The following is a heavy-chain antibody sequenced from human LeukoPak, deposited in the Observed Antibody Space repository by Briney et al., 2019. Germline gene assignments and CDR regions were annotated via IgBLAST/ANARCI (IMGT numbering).Heavy chain of an antibody. J-gene: IGHJ6*02. V-gene: IGHV3-23*01. CDR3: AKAEGSSWSYYYYGMDV. Sequence: GGSLRLSCAASRFTFSSYAMSWVRQAPGKGLEWVSAISGSGGSTYYADSVKGRFTISRDNSKNTLYLQMNSLRAEDTAVYYCAKAEGSSWSYYYYGMDVWGQGTTVTVSS. D-gene: IGHD6-13*01. CDR2: ISGSGGST. CDR1: RFTFSSYA.